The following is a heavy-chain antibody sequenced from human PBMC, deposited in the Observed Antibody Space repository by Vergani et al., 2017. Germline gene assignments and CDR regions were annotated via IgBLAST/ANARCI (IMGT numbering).Heavy chain of an antibody. J-gene: IGHJ6*02. Sequence: VQLVESGGGLVKPGGSLRLSCAASGFTFSSYSMNWVRQAPGKGLEWVSSISSSSSYIYYADSVKGRFTISRDNAKNSLYLQMNSLRAEDTAVYYCARDTQLQQTVAATLWYYYYGMDVWGQGTTVTVSS. V-gene: IGHV3-21*01. D-gene: IGHD2-15*01. CDR3: ARDTQLQQTVAATLWYYYYGMDV. CDR2: ISSSSSYI. CDR1: GFTFSSYS.